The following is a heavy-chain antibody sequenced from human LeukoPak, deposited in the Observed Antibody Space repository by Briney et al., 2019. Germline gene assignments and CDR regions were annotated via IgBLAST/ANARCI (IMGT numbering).Heavy chain of an antibody. J-gene: IGHJ4*02. CDR2: IIPISGIA. V-gene: IGHV1-69*05. Sequence: GASVKVSCKASGDTFSSYGLSWVRQAPGQGLEWMGRIIPISGIANYQQKFQDRVTINTDESTSTVYMELSSLRSGDTAVYYCARDLYYYDSGGPDYWGQGTLVSVSS. CDR3: ARDLYYYDSGGPDY. D-gene: IGHD3-22*01. CDR1: GDTFSSYG.